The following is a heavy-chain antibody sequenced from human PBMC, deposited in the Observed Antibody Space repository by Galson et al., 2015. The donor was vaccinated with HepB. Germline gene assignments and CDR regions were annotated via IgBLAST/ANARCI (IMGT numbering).Heavy chain of an antibody. D-gene: IGHD6-19*01. CDR3: ARGGIAVADNYYYYYGMDV. Sequence: SLRLSCAASGFTFSSYSMNWVRQAPGKGLEWVSSISSSSSYIYYADSVKGRFTISRDNAKNPLYLQMNSLRAEDTAVYYCARGGIAVADNYYYYYGMDVWGQGTTVTVSS. CDR1: GFTFSSYS. CDR2: ISSSSSYI. V-gene: IGHV3-21*01. J-gene: IGHJ6*02.